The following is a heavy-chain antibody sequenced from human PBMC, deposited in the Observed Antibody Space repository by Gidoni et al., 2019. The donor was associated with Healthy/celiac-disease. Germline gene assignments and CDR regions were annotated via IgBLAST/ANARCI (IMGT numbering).Heavy chain of an antibody. CDR3: GNWGILAGPDNWFDP. D-gene: IGHD2-15*01. J-gene: IGHJ5*02. V-gene: IGHV3-23*01. CDR1: GSTFSRYA. CDR2: ISGSGGST. Sequence: EVQLLESGGGLVQPGGSLRLSGAASGSTFSRYAMSWVRQAPGKGLEWVSAISGSGGSTYDADSVKGRFTISRDNSKNTLYLQMNSLRAEDTAVYYCGNWGILAGPDNWFDPWGQGTLVTVSS.